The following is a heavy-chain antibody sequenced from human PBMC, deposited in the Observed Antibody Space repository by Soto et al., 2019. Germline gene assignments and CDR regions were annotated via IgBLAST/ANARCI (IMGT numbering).Heavy chain of an antibody. J-gene: IGHJ6*02. CDR2: IRSKAYGGTT. D-gene: IGHD3-3*01. CDR3: AISGGDFWSGYPNYYYYGMDV. CDR1: GFTFGDYA. Sequence: GGSLRLSCTASGFTFGDYAMSWFRQAPGKGLEWGGFIRSKAYGGTTEYAASVKGSFTISRDDSKSIAHLQMNSLKTYDTAVYSCAISGGDFWSGYPNYYYYGMDVWGQGTTVTVSS. V-gene: IGHV3-49*03.